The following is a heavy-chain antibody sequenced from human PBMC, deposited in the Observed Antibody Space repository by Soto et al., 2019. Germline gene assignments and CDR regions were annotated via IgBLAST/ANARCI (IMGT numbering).Heavy chain of an antibody. CDR1: GGSISSSSYY. D-gene: IGHD1-1*01. CDR2: IYYSGST. J-gene: IGHJ6*02. Sequence: SETLSLTCTVSGGSISSSSYYWGWIRQPPGKGLEWIGSIYYSGSTYYNPSLKSRVTISVDTSKNQFSPKLSSVTAADTAVYYCARGGLERRYYYYGMDVWGQGTTVTVSS. V-gene: IGHV4-39*01. CDR3: ARGGLERRYYYYGMDV.